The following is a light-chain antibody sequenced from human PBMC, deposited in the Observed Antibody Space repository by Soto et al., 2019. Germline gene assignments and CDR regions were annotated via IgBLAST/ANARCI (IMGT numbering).Light chain of an antibody. Sequence: EIVMTQSPATLSVSPGERATLSCRASQSVSTNLAWYQQKPGQSPRLLIYGASSRATGIPDRFSGSGSGTDFTLTISRLEPEDFAVYYCQQRFNWPRTFGQGTKVEIK. J-gene: IGKJ1*01. CDR2: GAS. V-gene: IGKV3-15*01. CDR1: QSVSTN. CDR3: QQRFNWPRT.